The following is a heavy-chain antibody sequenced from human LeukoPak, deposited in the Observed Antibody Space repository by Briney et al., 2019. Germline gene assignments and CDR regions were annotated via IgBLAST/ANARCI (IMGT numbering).Heavy chain of an antibody. CDR1: GYTFTGYY. CDR2: INPNSGGT. V-gene: IGHV1-2*02. J-gene: IGHJ6*03. CDR3: ARGIGEWLLTYYYYYMDV. Sequence: ASVKVSCKASGYTFTGYYMHWVRQAPGQGLEWMGWINPNSGGTNYAQKFQGRVTMTRDTSISTAYMELSWLRSDDTAVYYCARGIGEWLLTYYYYYMDVWGKGTTVTVSS. D-gene: IGHD3-3*01.